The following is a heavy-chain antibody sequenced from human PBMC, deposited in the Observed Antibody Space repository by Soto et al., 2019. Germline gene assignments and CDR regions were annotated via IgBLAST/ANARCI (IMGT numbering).Heavy chain of an antibody. CDR3: AGSSDDGRDN. CDR1: GFSLRDYS. Sequence: EVQLVESGGGLVKPGGSLRLSCAASGFSLRDYSMNWLRQAPGKGLEWVASISSSSSFIHYAESMKGRFTISRDNAKNSLYLQMNSLSAEDTAVYYCAGSSDDGRDNWGQGTLVTVSS. D-gene: IGHD1-26*01. V-gene: IGHV3-21*01. J-gene: IGHJ4*02. CDR2: ISSSSSFI.